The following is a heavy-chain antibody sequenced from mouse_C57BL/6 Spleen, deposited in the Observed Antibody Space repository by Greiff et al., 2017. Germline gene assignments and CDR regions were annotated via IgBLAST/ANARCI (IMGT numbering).Heavy chain of an antibody. J-gene: IGHJ2*01. CDR3: TRESYGYDEWVFDY. CDR2: ISSGGDYI. D-gene: IGHD2-2*01. CDR1: GFTFSSYA. V-gene: IGHV5-9-1*02. Sequence: EVQLVESGEGLVKPGGSLKLSCAASGFTFSSYAMSWVRQTPEKRLEWVAYISSGGDYIYYADTVKGRFTISRDNARNTLYLQMSSLKSEDTAMYYCTRESYGYDEWVFDYWGQGTTLTVSS.